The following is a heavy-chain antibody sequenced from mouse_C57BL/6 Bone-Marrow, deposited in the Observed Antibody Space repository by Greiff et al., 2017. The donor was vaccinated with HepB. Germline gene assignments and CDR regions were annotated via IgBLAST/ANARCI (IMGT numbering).Heavy chain of an antibody. Sequence: EVQLQESGEGLVKPGGSLKLSCAASGFTFSSYAMSWVRQTPEKRLEWVAYISSGGDYIYYADTVKGRFTISRDNARNTLYLQMSSLKSEDTAMYYCTRGGNYDSFAYWGQGTLVTVSA. D-gene: IGHD2-4*01. CDR3: TRGGNYDSFAY. CDR2: ISSGGDYI. V-gene: IGHV5-9-1*02. CDR1: GFTFSSYA. J-gene: IGHJ3*01.